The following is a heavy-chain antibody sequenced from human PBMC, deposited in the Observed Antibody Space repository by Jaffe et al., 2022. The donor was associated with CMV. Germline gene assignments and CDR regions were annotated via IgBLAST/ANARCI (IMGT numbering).Heavy chain of an antibody. CDR2: IYYSGST. Sequence: QVQLQESGPGLVKPSETLSLTCTVSGGSISSYYWSWIRQPPGKGLEWIGYIYYSGSTNYNPSLKSRVTISVDTSKNQFSLKLSSVTAADTAVYYCARGSQQLVQGRYYYYYMDVWGKGTTVTVSS. J-gene: IGHJ6*03. CDR1: GGSISSYY. CDR3: ARGSQQLVQGRYYYYYMDV. V-gene: IGHV4-59*08. D-gene: IGHD6-13*01.